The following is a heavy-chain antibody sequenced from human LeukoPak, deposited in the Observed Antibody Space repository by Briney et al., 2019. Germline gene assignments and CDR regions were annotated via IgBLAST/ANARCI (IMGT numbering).Heavy chain of an antibody. J-gene: IGHJ4*02. CDR3: AKTRGSGSHTQYHFDK. CDR1: GLTFENFA. Sequence: GGSLSLSCKVSGLTFENFAMTWVRQAPGKGLEWVSTILRSGSLYYADSVKGRFTISRDNSKDTVYLQMNSLGVEDTALYYCAKTRGSGSHTQYHFDKWGQGTLVTVSS. D-gene: IGHD1-26*01. V-gene: IGHV3-23*05. CDR2: ILRSGSL.